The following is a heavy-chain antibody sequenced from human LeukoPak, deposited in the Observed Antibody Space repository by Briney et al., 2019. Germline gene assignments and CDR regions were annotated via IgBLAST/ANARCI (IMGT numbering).Heavy chain of an antibody. V-gene: IGHV3-30-3*01. Sequence: GGSLRLSCAASGFTFSSYAMNWVRQAPGKGLEWVAVISYDGSTTYYADSVKGRFTISRDNSKNTLYLQMNGLRAEDTAVYYCAKAGRGAILVGTTAAFDAWGQGTMVTVSS. D-gene: IGHD1-26*01. CDR3: AKAGRGAILVGTTAAFDA. J-gene: IGHJ3*01. CDR1: GFTFSSYA. CDR2: ISYDGSTT.